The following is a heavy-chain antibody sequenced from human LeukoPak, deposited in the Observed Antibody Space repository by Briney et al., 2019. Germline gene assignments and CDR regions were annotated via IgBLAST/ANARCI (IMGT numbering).Heavy chain of an antibody. Sequence: GGSLRLSCAASGITFDDYAMHWVRQAPGKGLEWVSLISGDGGSTYYADSVKGRFTISRDNSKNSLYLQMNSLRNEDTALYYCAKDKDSSWYGSFDYWGQGTLVTVSS. V-gene: IGHV3-43*02. D-gene: IGHD6-13*01. CDR1: GITFDDYA. CDR3: AKDKDSSWYGSFDY. J-gene: IGHJ4*02. CDR2: ISGDGGST.